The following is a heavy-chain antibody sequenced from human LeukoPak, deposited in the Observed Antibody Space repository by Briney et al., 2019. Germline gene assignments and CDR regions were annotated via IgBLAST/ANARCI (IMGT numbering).Heavy chain of an antibody. CDR2: INPNSGGT. J-gene: IGHJ4*02. V-gene: IGHV1-2*02. Sequence: ASVKVSCKASGYTLTGYYMHWVRQAPGQGLEWMGWINPNSGGTNYAQKFQGRVTMTRDTSISTAYMELSRLRSDDTAVYYCTRIYDSSGTDYWGQGTLVTVSS. CDR1: GYTLTGYY. D-gene: IGHD3-22*01. CDR3: TRIYDSSGTDY.